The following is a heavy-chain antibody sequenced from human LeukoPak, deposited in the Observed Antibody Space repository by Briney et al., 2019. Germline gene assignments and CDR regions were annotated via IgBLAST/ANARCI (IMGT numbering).Heavy chain of an antibody. CDR2: IYYSGST. Sequence: SETLSLTCTVSGGSISSSSYYWGWIRQPPGKGLEWIGSIYYSGSTYYNPSLKSRVTISVDTSKNQFSLKLSSVTAADTAVYYCARLWAEDILTGDHFDYWGQGTLVTVSS. J-gene: IGHJ4*02. V-gene: IGHV4-39*01. CDR3: ARLWAEDILTGDHFDY. CDR1: GGSISSSSYY. D-gene: IGHD3-9*01.